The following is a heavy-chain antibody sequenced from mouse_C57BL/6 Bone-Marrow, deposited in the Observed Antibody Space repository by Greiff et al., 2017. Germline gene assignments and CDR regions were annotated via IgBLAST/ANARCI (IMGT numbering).Heavy chain of an antibody. Sequence: VQLQQYGPELVKPGASVKLSCKASGYTFTSYDINWVKQRPGQGLEWIGWIYPRDGSTKYNEKFKGKATLTVDTSSSTAYMELHSLTSEDSAVYFCVYYDYGYFDYWGQGTTLTVSS. J-gene: IGHJ2*01. CDR1: GYTFTSYD. CDR3: VYYDYGYFDY. D-gene: IGHD2-4*01. V-gene: IGHV1-85*01. CDR2: IYPRDGST.